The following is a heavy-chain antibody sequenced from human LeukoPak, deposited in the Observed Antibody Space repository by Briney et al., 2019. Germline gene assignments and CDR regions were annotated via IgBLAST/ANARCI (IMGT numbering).Heavy chain of an antibody. V-gene: IGHV3-23*01. D-gene: IGHD1-26*01. CDR3: AKGLQWVLPFDY. CDR2: ISISGGTT. CDR1: GFTFSSCA. Sequence: TGGSLRLSCAASGFTFSSCAMSWVRQAPGKGLEWVSAISISGGTTYYADSVKGRFTISRDNSKNTVYLQMNSLRAEDTAVYHCAKGLQWVLPFDYWGQGTLVTVSS. J-gene: IGHJ4*02.